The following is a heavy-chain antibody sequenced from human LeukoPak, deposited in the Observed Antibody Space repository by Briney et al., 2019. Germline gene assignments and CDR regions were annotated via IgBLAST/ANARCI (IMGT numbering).Heavy chain of an antibody. CDR1: GFTFSGSA. J-gene: IGHJ6*02. CDR2: IRSKANSYAT. V-gene: IGHV3-73*01. CDR3: TRHEDYYDSSGYPGDYYGMDV. D-gene: IGHD3-22*01. Sequence: GGSLKLSCAASGFTFSGSAMHWVRQASGKGLEWVGRIRSKANSYATAYAASVKGRFTISRDDSKNTAYLQMNSLKTEDTAVYYCTRHEDYYDSSGYPGDYYGMDVWGQGTTVTVSS.